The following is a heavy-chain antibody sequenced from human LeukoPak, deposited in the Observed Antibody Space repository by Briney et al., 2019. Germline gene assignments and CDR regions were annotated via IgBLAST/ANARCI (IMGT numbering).Heavy chain of an antibody. CDR2: ISTDGRAT. D-gene: IGHD4-17*01. Sequence: GGSLRLSCAASGFTFSRYIMHWVRQAPGKGLEYVSSISTDGRATYYANSVKGRFSISRDSSKNTQYLQMGSLGAEDMGVYYCARSIYGEPLDYWGQGTLVTVSS. V-gene: IGHV3-64*01. J-gene: IGHJ4*02. CDR1: GFTFSRYI. CDR3: ARSIYGEPLDY.